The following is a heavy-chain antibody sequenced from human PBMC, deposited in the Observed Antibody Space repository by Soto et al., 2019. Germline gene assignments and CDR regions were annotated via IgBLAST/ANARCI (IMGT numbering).Heavy chain of an antibody. D-gene: IGHD3-22*01. J-gene: IGHJ5*02. CDR3: VRAYYDTFGYSLDP. V-gene: IGHV4-59*01. CDR1: GGSISSYY. CDR2: IYYSGST. Sequence: SETLSLTCTVSGGSISSYYWSWIRQPPGKGLEWIGYIYYSGSTNYNPSLKSRVTISVDTSKNQFSLRLSSVTAADTAVYYCVRAYYDTFGYSLDPWGQGTLVTVSS.